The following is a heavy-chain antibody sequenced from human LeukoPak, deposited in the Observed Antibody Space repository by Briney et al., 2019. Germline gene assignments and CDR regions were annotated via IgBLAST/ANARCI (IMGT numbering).Heavy chain of an antibody. V-gene: IGHV3-23*01. CDR2: IGGRDGST. Sequence: PGGSLRLSCAASGFTFSSYGMSWVRQAPGKGLEWVSAIGGRDGSTYYADSVKGRFTISRDNSKNTLYVQMNSLRAEDTAVYYCAKGHYNGSGSLDYWGQGTLVTVSS. J-gene: IGHJ4*02. D-gene: IGHD3-10*01. CDR3: AKGHYNGSGSLDY. CDR1: GFTFSSYG.